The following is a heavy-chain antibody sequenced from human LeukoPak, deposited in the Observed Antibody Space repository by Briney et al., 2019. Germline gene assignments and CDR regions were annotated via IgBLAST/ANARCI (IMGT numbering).Heavy chain of an antibody. V-gene: IGHV1-2*02. Sequence: GASVKVSCKASGYTFTGYYIHWVRQAPGQGPEWIGWIYPHSGGTNYAQKFQGRVTMTRDTSISTAYMELSRLRSDDTAVYYCARDQVDAGSYFAFFDYWGQGTLVTVSS. D-gene: IGHD1-26*01. J-gene: IGHJ4*02. CDR2: IYPHSGGT. CDR3: ARDQVDAGSYFAFFDY. CDR1: GYTFTGYY.